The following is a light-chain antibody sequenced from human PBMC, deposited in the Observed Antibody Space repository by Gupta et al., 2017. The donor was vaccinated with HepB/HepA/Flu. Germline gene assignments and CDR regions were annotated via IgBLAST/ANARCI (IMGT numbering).Light chain of an antibody. Sequence: SSELPPPPSVSASPGQTARITCSGDALSKKYAYWYQQTSGQAPVLVIYEDNKRPSGIPARLSGFTSGNNATSDTSGAHGEDEAYFYCNSTDRSGKQWVFGGGTKLTVL. CDR3: NSTDRSGKQWV. CDR2: EDN. J-gene: IGLJ2*01. V-gene: IGLV3-10*01. CDR1: ALSKKY.